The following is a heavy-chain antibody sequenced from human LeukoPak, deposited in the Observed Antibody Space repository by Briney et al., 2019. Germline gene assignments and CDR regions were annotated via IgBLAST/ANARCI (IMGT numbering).Heavy chain of an antibody. Sequence: PGGSLRLSCAVSGFTVSSGHMHWVRQAPGQGLEWVATFYRGGNTYHADSVKGRLTVSRDNLKNTVSLQMDSLRAEDTAVYYCATSKSATYDGLDLWGEGTRVTVS. D-gene: IGHD2-15*01. J-gene: IGHJ3*01. CDR1: GFTVSSGH. V-gene: IGHV3-53*01. CDR3: ATSKSATYDGLDL. CDR2: FYRGGNT.